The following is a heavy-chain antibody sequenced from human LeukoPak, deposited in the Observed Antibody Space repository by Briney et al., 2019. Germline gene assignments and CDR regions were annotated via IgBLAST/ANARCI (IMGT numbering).Heavy chain of an antibody. D-gene: IGHD4-17*01. V-gene: IGHV3-23*01. CDR1: GFTFSSYA. Sequence: QAGGSLRLSCAASGFTFSSYAMSWVRQAPGKGLEWVSAISGSGGSTYYADSVKGRFTISRDNSKNTLYLQMNSLRAEDTAVYYCAKETPTGHLVGDYGTPYFDYWGQGTLVTVSS. CDR2: ISGSGGST. J-gene: IGHJ4*02. CDR3: AKETPTGHLVGDYGTPYFDY.